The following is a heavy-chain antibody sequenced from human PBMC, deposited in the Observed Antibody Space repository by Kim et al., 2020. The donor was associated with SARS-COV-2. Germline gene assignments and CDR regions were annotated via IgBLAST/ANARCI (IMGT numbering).Heavy chain of an antibody. CDR3: AGGHTRHNWDWFDP. D-gene: IGHD6-6*01. J-gene: IGHJ5*02. V-gene: IGHV4-4*02. Sequence: NPSLKSRVAISLDKPKNQFSLKLTSVTAADTAVYYCAGGHTRHNWDWFDPWGQGTLVTVSS.